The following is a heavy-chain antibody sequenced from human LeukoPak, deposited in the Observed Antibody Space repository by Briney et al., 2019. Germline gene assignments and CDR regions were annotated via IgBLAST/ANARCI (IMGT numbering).Heavy chain of an antibody. CDR2: IRRKANRYAS. J-gene: IGHJ3*02. Sequence: GGSLRLSCAASGFTFSGSAMHWVRQASGKGLEWVGRIRRKANRYASAYAASVKVRFTISRDDSKNTAYLQKNSLKTEDTAVYYCTSSRWGSMAPGALDIWGQGTMVTVSS. CDR1: GFTFSGSA. D-gene: IGHD3-10*01. CDR3: TSSRWGSMAPGALDI. V-gene: IGHV3-73*01.